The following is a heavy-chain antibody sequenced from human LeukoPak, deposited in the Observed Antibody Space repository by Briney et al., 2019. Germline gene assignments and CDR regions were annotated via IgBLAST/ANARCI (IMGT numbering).Heavy chain of an antibody. CDR3: VRDEKRIEVAGYYSDY. Sequence: ASVKVSCKTSGYTFTSYYIFWVRQAPGQGLEYMGILNPKTGATGYPQKFQGRVTVTGDTSTSTVYMKLRSLRSEDTAVYYCVRDEKRIEVAGYYSDYWGQGTQVTVSS. D-gene: IGHD6-19*01. V-gene: IGHV1-46*01. J-gene: IGHJ4*02. CDR2: LNPKTGAT. CDR1: GYTFTSYY.